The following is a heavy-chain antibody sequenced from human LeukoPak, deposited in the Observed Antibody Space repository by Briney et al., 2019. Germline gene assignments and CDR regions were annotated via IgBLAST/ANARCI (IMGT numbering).Heavy chain of an antibody. Sequence: ASAKVSCKASGYTFTGYYMHWVRQAPGQGLEWMGWINPNSGGTNYAQKFQGRVTMTRDTSISTAYMELSRLRSDDTAVYYCAREPSSSWSYFDYWGQGTLVTVSS. CDR1: GYTFTGYY. D-gene: IGHD6-13*01. CDR2: INPNSGGT. J-gene: IGHJ4*02. CDR3: AREPSSSWSYFDY. V-gene: IGHV1-2*02.